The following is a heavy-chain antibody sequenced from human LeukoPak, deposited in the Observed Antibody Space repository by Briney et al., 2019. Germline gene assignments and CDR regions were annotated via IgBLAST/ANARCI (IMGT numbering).Heavy chain of an antibody. J-gene: IGHJ4*02. V-gene: IGHV4-34*01. Sequence: PSETLSLTCAVYGGSFSGYYWSWIRQPPGEGLEWIGEINHSGSTNYNPSLKSRVTMSVDTSKNQFSLKLSSVTAADTAVYYCARVPSHFDYWGQGTLVTVSS. CDR1: GGSFSGYY. CDR2: INHSGST. CDR3: ARVPSHFDY.